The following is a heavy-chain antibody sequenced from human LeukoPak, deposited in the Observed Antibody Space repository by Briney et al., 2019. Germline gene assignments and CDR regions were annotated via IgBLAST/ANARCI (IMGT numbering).Heavy chain of an antibody. V-gene: IGHV4-34*01. CDR2: VYHSGST. D-gene: IGHD3-3*01. CDR3: ARGEGTTYYDFWSGYSSNWFDP. Sequence: SETLSLTCAVYGGSFSGYYWSWIRQPPGKGLEWIGSVYHSGSTYYNPSLKSRVTISVDTSKNQFSLKLSSVTTADTAVYYCARGEGTTYYDFWSGYSSNWFDPWGQGTLVTVSS. J-gene: IGHJ5*02. CDR1: GGSFSGYY.